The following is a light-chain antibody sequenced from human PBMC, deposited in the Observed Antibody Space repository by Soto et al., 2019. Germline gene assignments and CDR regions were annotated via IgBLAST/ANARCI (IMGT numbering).Light chain of an antibody. CDR1: SSDVGGYHY. J-gene: IGLJ1*01. CDR3: SSYGSTSTRYV. CDR2: EVS. Sequence: QSVLTQPASVSGSPGQSITISCTGTSSDVGGYHYVSWYQQHPGKAPKLMIYEVSNRPSGVSNRFSGSKSGNTASLTISGLQAEAEADYFCSSYGSTSTRYVFGTGTKLTVL. V-gene: IGLV2-14*01.